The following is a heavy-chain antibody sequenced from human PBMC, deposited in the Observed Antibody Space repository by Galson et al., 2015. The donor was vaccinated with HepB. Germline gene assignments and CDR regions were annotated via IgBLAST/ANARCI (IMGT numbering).Heavy chain of an antibody. CDR2: IGSSSSYI. J-gene: IGHJ4*02. CDR1: GFTFSSYS. Sequence: SLRLSCAASGFTFSSYSMNWVRQAPGKGLEWVSFIGSSSSYIYYADSVKGRFTISRDNAKNSLYLQMNSLRADDTAVYYCAAGMAGNIDYWGQGTLVTVSS. D-gene: IGHD6-19*01. V-gene: IGHV3-21*01. CDR3: AAGMAGNIDY.